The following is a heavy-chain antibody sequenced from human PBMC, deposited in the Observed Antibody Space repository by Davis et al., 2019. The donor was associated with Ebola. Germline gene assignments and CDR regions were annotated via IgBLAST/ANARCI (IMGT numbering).Heavy chain of an antibody. Sequence: AASVKVSCKASGGTFSSYAISWVRQAPGQGLEWMGWISAYNGNTNYAQKLQGRVTMTTDTSTSTAYMELRSLRSDDTAVYYCARGGTDDFWSGYYYYYYGMDVWGQGTTVTVSS. CDR1: GGTFSSYA. J-gene: IGHJ6*02. CDR2: ISAYNGNT. CDR3: ARGGTDDFWSGYYYYYYGMDV. D-gene: IGHD3-3*01. V-gene: IGHV1-18*01.